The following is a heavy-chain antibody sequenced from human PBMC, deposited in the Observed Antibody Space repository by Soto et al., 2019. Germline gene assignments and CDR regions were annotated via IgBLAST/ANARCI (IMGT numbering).Heavy chain of an antibody. Sequence: QVQLQETGPGLVKPSETLSLTCTVSGASVSGYYWSWIRQTPGKGLEWIGNIHNSGASKYNPSPNSRVTLSLDTSKHEFSLNIGSVTTADTAVYYCARGPQWLRSDNWFDPWGQGNLVTVSS. CDR1: GASVSGYY. CDR3: ARGPQWLRSDNWFDP. V-gene: IGHV4-59*02. J-gene: IGHJ5*02. CDR2: IHNSGAS. D-gene: IGHD5-12*01.